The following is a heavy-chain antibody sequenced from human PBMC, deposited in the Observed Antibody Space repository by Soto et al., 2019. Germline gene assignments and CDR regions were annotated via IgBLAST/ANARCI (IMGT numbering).Heavy chain of an antibody. Sequence: QVQLQESGPGLVRPSETLSLTCTVSGASISSYYWTWVRQPPGKGLEWIGYMSNSGSTKYNPSFKSRVTMSVDTSKNQFSLKLSSVTAADTAVYYCVRHATDHRGNAEDWYCDLWGRGTLVTVSS. CDR2: MSNSGST. CDR3: VRHATDHRGNAEDWYCDL. CDR1: GASISSYY. J-gene: IGHJ2*01. D-gene: IGHD2-15*01. V-gene: IGHV4-59*08.